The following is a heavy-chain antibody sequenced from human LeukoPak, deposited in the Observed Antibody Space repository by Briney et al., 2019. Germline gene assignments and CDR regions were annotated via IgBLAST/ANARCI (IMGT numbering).Heavy chain of an antibody. CDR3: AKGVRGWYSCGMDV. J-gene: IGHJ6*02. CDR1: GFTFSSYA. Sequence: PGGSLRLSCAASGFTFSSYAMSWVRQAPGKGLEWVSAISGSGGSTYYADSVKGRFTISRDNSKNTLYLQMNSLRAEDTAVYYCAKGVRGWYSCGMDVWGQGTTVTVSS. D-gene: IGHD6-19*01. V-gene: IGHV3-23*01. CDR2: ISGSGGST.